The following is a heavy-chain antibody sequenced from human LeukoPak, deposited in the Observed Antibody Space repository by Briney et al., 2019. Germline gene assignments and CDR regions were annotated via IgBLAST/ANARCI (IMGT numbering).Heavy chain of an antibody. CDR3: ARDHYGSGSYKSYFDS. Sequence: PSETLSLTCTVSGGSISTYYWSWLRQPAGKGLKWIGRMYTSGSTKYNPSLKSRVTISVDNSKNQFSLKLTSVTAADTAVYYCARDHYGSGSYKSYFDSWGQGTRVTVSS. J-gene: IGHJ4*02. CDR1: GGSISTYY. D-gene: IGHD3-10*01. CDR2: MYTSGST. V-gene: IGHV4-4*07.